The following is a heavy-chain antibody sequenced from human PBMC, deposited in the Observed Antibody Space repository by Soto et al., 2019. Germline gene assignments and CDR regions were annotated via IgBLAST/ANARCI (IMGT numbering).Heavy chain of an antibody. Sequence: ASETLSLTCTGSGGSIRRSSYFWGWIRQPPGKGREWIGSIYYSGSTYYNPSLKSRVTISVDTSKNQFSLKLSSVTAADTAVYYCARQGRYLSAFDIWGQGTMVTVSS. CDR3: ARQGRYLSAFDI. J-gene: IGHJ3*02. CDR1: GGSIRRSSYF. CDR2: IYYSGST. D-gene: IGHD1-20*01. V-gene: IGHV4-39*01.